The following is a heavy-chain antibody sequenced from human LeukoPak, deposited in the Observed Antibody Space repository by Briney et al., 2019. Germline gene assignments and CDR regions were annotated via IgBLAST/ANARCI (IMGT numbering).Heavy chain of an antibody. V-gene: IGHV3-64D*09. CDR2: ISSNGGTT. Sequence: GRSLRLSCAASGFTFSTYAMHWVRQAPGKGLEYVSVISSNGGTTYYADSVKGRFTISRDNSKNTLYLQMSSLRAEDTALYYCVRDGRGCSSTSCYGDYWGQGTLVTVSS. CDR3: VRDGRGCSSTSCYGDY. CDR1: GFTFSTYA. J-gene: IGHJ4*02. D-gene: IGHD2-2*01.